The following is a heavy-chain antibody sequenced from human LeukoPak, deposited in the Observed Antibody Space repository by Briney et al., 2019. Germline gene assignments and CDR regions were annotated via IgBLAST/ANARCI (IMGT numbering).Heavy chain of an antibody. V-gene: IGHV3-66*01. Sequence: GGSLRLSCAASGFTVSSNYMSWVRQAPGRGLEWVSVIYSGGSTYYADSVKGRFTISRDNSKNTLYLQMNSLRAEDTAVYYCARVSLVVVIFDNWGQGTLVTVSS. CDR2: IYSGGST. D-gene: IGHD2-21*01. CDR3: ARVSLVVVIFDN. J-gene: IGHJ4*02. CDR1: GFTVSSNY.